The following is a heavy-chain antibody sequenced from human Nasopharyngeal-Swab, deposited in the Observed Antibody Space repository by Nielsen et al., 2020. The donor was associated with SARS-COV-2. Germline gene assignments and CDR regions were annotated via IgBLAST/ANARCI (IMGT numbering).Heavy chain of an antibody. CDR3: ARVKVDYDILTGYRYYYGMDV. J-gene: IGHJ6*02. CDR2: IKQDGSEK. D-gene: IGHD3-9*01. CDR1: GFTFGSYW. V-gene: IGHV3-7*01. Sequence: ESLKISCAASGFTFGSYWMSWVRQAPGKGLEWVANIKQDGSEKYYVDSVKGRFTISRDNAKNSLYLQMNSLRAEDTAVYYCARVKVDYDILTGYRYYYGMDVWGQGTTVTVSS.